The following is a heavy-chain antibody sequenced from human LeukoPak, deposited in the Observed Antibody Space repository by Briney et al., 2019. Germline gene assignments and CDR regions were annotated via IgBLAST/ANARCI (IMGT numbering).Heavy chain of an antibody. D-gene: IGHD3-22*01. V-gene: IGHV5-51*01. CDR1: GYSLTTYW. J-gene: IGHJ4*02. Sequence: GESLKTPCKAPGYSLTTYWIGWVPQMPGKGLEWMGIIYADDSDTRYSPSFQGEVTISADTPISTSYLQWSSLKASDTAMYYCARREYYYDSRGYYYWGQGTLVTVSS. CDR3: ARREYYYDSRGYYY. CDR2: IYADDSDT.